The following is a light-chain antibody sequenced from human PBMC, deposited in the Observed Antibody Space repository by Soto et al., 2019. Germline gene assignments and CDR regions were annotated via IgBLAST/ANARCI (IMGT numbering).Light chain of an antibody. V-gene: IGLV1-47*01. CDR1: SSNVGDNS. CDR3: AAWDGNGRGHVV. CDR2: RDD. J-gene: IGLJ2*01. Sequence: QSVLTQPPSASGTPGQRITISCSGSSSNVGDNSVYWYQQLPGTAPKLVIYRDDQRPSGAPVRFSASKSGTSASLAISGVRPEDEATYYCAAWDGNGRGHVVFGGGTKVTVL.